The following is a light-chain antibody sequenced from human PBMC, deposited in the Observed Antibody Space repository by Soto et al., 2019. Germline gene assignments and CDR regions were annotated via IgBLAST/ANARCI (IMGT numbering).Light chain of an antibody. CDR1: QSIIGA. J-gene: IGKJ1*01. Sequence: EIVMTKSPATLSVSPGGIANLSCRASQSIIGALAWYQQKPGQAPRLLIYGASTRATTFPARFSGSGSGTDFTLTISSLQSEDFAVYYCQQYNNWPWTFGQGTKVDIK. V-gene: IGKV3-15*01. CDR3: QQYNNWPWT. CDR2: GAS.